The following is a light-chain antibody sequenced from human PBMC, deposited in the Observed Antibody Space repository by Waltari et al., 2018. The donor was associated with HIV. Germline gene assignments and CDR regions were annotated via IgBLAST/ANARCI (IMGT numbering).Light chain of an antibody. J-gene: IGLJ2*01. V-gene: IGLV3-25*03. CDR1: TLSKEY. CDR3: LSSDSRGVHKF. CDR2: RDK. Sequence: SYGLTQPPSVSVSPGQTARIPCSGDTLSKEYGYWYQQKPGQAPVLLIYRDKERSSGIPRRFSGSSSGTTVTLAISGVQAEDEADYYCLSSDSRGVHKFFGGGTKLTVL.